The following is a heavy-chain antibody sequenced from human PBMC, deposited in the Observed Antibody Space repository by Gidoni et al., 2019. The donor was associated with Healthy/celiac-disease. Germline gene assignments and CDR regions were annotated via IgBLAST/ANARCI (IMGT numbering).Heavy chain of an antibody. CDR1: GGSFSGYY. J-gene: IGHJ5*02. Sequence: QVQLQQWGAGLLKPSETLSLHCAVYGGSFSGYYWSWIRQHPGKGLEWIGEINHSGRTNYNPTLKSRVTISVDTSKNQFSLKLSSVTAADTAVYYCARGRRITMVRGVPSWFDPWGQGTLVTVSS. CDR2: INHSGRT. V-gene: IGHV4-34*01. D-gene: IGHD3-10*01. CDR3: ARGRRITMVRGVPSWFDP.